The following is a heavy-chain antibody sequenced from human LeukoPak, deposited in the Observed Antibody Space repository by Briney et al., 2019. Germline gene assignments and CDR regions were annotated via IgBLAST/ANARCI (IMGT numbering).Heavy chain of an antibody. CDR3: AREGSYSSGWYNWFDP. CDR2: INPNSGGT. CDR1: GYTFTGYY. V-gene: IGHV1-2*02. Sequence: GASVKVSCKASGYTFTGYYMHWVRQAPGQGLEWMGWINPNSGGTNYAQKFQGRVTMTRDTPISTAYMELSRLRSDDTAVYYCAREGSYSSGWYNWFDPWGQGTLVTVSS. J-gene: IGHJ5*02. D-gene: IGHD6-19*01.